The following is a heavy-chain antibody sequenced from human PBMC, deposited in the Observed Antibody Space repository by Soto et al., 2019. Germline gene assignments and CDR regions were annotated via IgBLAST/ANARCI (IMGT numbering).Heavy chain of an antibody. CDR2: IYYSGST. D-gene: IGHD3-9*01. J-gene: IGHJ6*02. CDR3: ARLREGYYDILTGHYGMDV. V-gene: IGHV4-39*01. Sequence: SETLSLTCAVYGGSFSGYYWGWIRQPPGKGLEWIGSIYYSGSTYYNPSLKSRVTISVDTSKNQFSLKLSSVTAADTAVYYCARLREGYYDILTGHYGMDVWGQGTTVTVSS. CDR1: GGSFSGYY.